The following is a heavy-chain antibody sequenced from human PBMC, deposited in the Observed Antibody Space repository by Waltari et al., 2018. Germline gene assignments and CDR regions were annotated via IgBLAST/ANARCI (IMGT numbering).Heavy chain of an antibody. D-gene: IGHD5-12*01. CDR1: GYTFTGYY. Sequence: QVQLVQSGAEVKKPGASVKVSCKASGYTFTGYYMHWVRQAPGQGLEWMGWINPNSGGTNYAQKFQGRVTMTRDTSISTAYMELSRLRSDDTAVYYCARDQGSRLRIPALDYWGQGTLVTVSS. CDR2: INPNSGGT. CDR3: ARDQGSRLRIPALDY. V-gene: IGHV1-2*02. J-gene: IGHJ4*02.